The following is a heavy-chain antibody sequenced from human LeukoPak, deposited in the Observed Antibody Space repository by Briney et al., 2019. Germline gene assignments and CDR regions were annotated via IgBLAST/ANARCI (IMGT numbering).Heavy chain of an antibody. V-gene: IGHV4-31*03. J-gene: IGHJ5*02. Sequence: SETLSLTCTVSGGSISSGGYYWSWIRQHPGKGLEWIGYIYYSGSTYYNPSLKSRVTISVDTSKNQFSLKLSSVTAADTAVYYCARGAVRVNWFDPWGQGTLVTVSS. CDR3: ARGAVRVNWFDP. D-gene: IGHD3-10*01. CDR1: GGSISSGGYY. CDR2: IYYSGST.